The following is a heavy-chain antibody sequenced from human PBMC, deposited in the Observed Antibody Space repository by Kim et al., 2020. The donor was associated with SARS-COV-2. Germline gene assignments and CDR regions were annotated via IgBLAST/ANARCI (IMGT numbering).Heavy chain of an antibody. Sequence: GGSLRLSCAASGFIFSIYALSLVRQAPGKGLEWVSTIIGSDGTYYAYSVKGRFTISRDNFYNTLYQLINIQNVLDTAVFYCAKVSECVLLLLFDYSAHGT. CDR1: GFIFSIYA. J-gene: IGHJ4*01. V-gene: IGHV3-23*01. CDR2: IIGSDGT. CDR3: AKVSECVLLLLFDY. D-gene: IGHD2-15*01.